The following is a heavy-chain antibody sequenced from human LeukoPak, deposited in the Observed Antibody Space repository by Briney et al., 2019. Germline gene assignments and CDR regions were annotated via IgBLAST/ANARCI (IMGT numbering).Heavy chain of an antibody. D-gene: IGHD1-26*01. CDR1: GFTFSSYA. Sequence: GGSLRLSCSASGFTFSSYAMHWVRQAPGKGLEYVSAISSNGGSTYYADSVKGRLTISRDNSKNTLYLQMSSLRAEDTAVYYCARDSWELPASFDYWGQGTLVTVSS. V-gene: IGHV3-64D*06. CDR3: ARDSWELPASFDY. CDR2: ISSNGGST. J-gene: IGHJ4*02.